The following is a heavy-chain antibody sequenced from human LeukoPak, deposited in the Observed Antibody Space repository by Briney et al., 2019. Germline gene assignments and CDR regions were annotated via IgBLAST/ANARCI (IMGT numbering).Heavy chain of an antibody. CDR1: GGTFSSYA. D-gene: IGHD4-17*01. V-gene: IGHV1-69*06. CDR2: IIPIFGTA. Sequence: GASVKVSCKASGGTFSSYAISWVRQAPGQGLEWMGGIIPIFGTANYAQKFQGRVTITADKSTSTAYMELSSLRSEDTAVYYCAREDYGDYEHNWFDPWGQGTLVTVSS. J-gene: IGHJ5*02. CDR3: AREDYGDYEHNWFDP.